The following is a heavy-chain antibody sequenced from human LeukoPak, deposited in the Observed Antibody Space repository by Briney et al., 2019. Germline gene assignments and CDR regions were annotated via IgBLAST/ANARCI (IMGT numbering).Heavy chain of an antibody. CDR2: XXXIFGIA. Sequence: WXXQXPXXXXXWMGXXXXIFGIANYAQKFQGRVTITADKSTSTAYMELSSLRSEDTAVYYCARAAVAGTAHPGFDHLGYWGQGTLVTVSS. D-gene: IGHD6-19*01. J-gene: IGHJ4*02. CDR3: ARAAVAGTAHPGFDHLGY. V-gene: IGHV1-69*04.